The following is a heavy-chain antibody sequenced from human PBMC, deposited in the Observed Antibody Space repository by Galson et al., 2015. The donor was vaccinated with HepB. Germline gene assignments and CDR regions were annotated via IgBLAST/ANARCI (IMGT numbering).Heavy chain of an antibody. CDR2: IDWDDDK. D-gene: IGHD3-22*01. CDR1: GFSLSTSGMC. V-gene: IGHV2-70*11. Sequence: PALVKPTQTLTLTCTLSGFSLSTSGMCVSWIRQPPGKALEWLARIDWDDDKYYSTSLKTRLTISKDTSKNQVVLTMTNMDPVDTATYYCARMYYYDSSGYWAMGYWGQGTLVTVSS. CDR3: ARMYYYDSSGYWAMGY. J-gene: IGHJ4*02.